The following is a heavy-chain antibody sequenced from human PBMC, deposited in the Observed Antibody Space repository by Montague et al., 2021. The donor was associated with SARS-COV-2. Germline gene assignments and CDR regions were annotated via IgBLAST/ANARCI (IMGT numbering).Heavy chain of an antibody. CDR2: IFHSGTT. D-gene: IGHD2-15*01. Sequence: SETLSLTCTVSGGSISSDNWWTWVRQPPGKGLEWIGDIFHSGTTNYNPSLKSRLTISVDKSKNQISLKLISVTAADTAMYYCARKVVLADCFDFWGHGTLVTVSS. V-gene: IGHV4-4*02. CDR3: ARKVVLADCFDF. CDR1: GGSISSDNW. J-gene: IGHJ4*01.